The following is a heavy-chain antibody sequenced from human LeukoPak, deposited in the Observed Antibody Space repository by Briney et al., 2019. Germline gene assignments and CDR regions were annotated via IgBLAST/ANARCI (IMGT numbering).Heavy chain of an antibody. CDR3: ARVGRTYYYDSSGYYAFDY. CDR2: VIPIFGTA. V-gene: IGHV1-69*01. CDR1: GGTFSSYA. J-gene: IGHJ4*02. Sequence: SVKVSCKASGGTFSSYAISWVRQAPGQGLEWMGGVIPIFGTANYAQKFQGRVTITADESTSTAYMELSSLRSEDTAVYYCARVGRTYYYDSSGYYAFDYWGQGTLVTVSS. D-gene: IGHD3-22*01.